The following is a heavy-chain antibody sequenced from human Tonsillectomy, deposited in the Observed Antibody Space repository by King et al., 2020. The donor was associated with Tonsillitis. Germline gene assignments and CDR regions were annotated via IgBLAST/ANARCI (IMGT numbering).Heavy chain of an antibody. CDR1: GFTFNNYE. J-gene: IGHJ4*02. D-gene: IGHD6-19*01. Sequence: VQLVESGGGLEQPGGSLRLSCAVSGFTFNNYEMNWVRQAPGKGLEWVSYISSSGSTIYYADSVKGRFTISRDNAKNSLFLQMNSLRAEDTAVYYCARVSPHYSSAAIDYWGQGTLVTVSS. CDR2: ISSSGSTI. V-gene: IGHV3-48*03. CDR3: ARVSPHYSSAAIDY.